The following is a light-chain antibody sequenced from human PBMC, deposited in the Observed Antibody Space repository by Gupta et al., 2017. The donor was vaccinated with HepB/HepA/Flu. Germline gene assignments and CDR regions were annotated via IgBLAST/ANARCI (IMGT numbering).Light chain of an antibody. CDR3: QSYDSSLDTMK. Sequence: QSAPTHPPSVSVAPGEGVSISCTASGTNLGGDFPVHWYQPLPGTAPNLLIFDTTRRPSGVPDRFSGSKSGASASLAVTGLQADDAGEYYCQSYDSSLDTMKVGGGTKLTVL. CDR1: GTNLGGDFP. CDR2: DTT. J-gene: IGLJ2*01. V-gene: IGLV1-40*01.